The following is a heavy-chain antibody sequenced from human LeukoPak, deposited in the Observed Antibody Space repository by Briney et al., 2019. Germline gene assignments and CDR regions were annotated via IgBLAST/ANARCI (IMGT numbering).Heavy chain of an antibody. CDR2: INPNSGGT. D-gene: IGHD6-13*01. J-gene: IGHJ6*03. V-gene: IGHV1-2*02. CDR1: GYTFTGYY. Sequence: ASVKVSCKASGYTFTGYYMHWVRQAPGQGLEWMGWINPNSGGTNYAQKFQGRVTMTRDTSISTAYMELSRLRSDDTAVYYCAKDGGEVYSSSWYTLYYYYYYMDVWGKGTTVTVSS. CDR3: AKDGGEVYSSSWYTLYYYYYYMDV.